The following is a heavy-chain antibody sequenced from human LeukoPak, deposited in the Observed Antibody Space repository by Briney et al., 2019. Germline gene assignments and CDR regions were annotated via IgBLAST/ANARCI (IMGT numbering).Heavy chain of an antibody. CDR2: INHSGST. Sequence: SGTLSLTCAVYGGSFSGYYWSWIRQPPGKGLEWIGEINHSGSTNYNPSLKSRVTISVDTSKNQFSLKLSSVTAADTAVYYCARDGGSRHDAFDIWGQGTMVTVSS. CDR1: GGSFSGYY. J-gene: IGHJ3*02. CDR3: ARDGGSRHDAFDI. V-gene: IGHV4-34*01. D-gene: IGHD3-10*01.